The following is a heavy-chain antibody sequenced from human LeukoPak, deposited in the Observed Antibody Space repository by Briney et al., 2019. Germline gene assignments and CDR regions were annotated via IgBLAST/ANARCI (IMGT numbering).Heavy chain of an antibody. V-gene: IGHV4-39*07. D-gene: IGHD3-10*01. Sequence: SETLSLTCTVSGGSISSSSYYWGWVRQPPGKGLEWIATIHYSGSTYYNPSLKSRVTISVETSKNQFSLKLKSVTAADTAVYYCARGGYYGSGNDFRFDPWGQGTLVTVSS. CDR1: GGSISSSSYY. J-gene: IGHJ5*02. CDR3: ARGGYYGSGNDFRFDP. CDR2: IHYSGST.